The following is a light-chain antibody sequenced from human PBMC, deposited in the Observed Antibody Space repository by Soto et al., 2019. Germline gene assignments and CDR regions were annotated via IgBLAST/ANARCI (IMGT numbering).Light chain of an antibody. CDR1: QGISSY. V-gene: IGKV1-9*01. J-gene: IGKJ1*01. CDR3: QQLNSYPRT. CDR2: AAS. Sequence: IQLTQSPSSLSASVGDRVTITCRASQGISSYLAWYQQKPGKAPKLLIYAASTLQSGVPSRFSGSGSGTDFTLTISSLQPEDFVTYYCQQLNSYPRTVGQGTKVDIK.